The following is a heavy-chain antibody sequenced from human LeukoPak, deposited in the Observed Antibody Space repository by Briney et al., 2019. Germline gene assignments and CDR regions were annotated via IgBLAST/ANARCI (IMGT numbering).Heavy chain of an antibody. D-gene: IGHD3-10*01. V-gene: IGHV3-74*01. CDR2: IKSDGSST. Sequence: GGSLRLSCAASGFTFSSYWMHWVRQAPGKGLVWVSRIKSDGSSTTYADSVKGRFTISRDDSKNTLYLQMNSLKTEDTAVYYCTTERRYGPGFDYWGQGTLVTVSS. CDR3: TTERRYGPGFDY. CDR1: GFTFSSYW. J-gene: IGHJ4*02.